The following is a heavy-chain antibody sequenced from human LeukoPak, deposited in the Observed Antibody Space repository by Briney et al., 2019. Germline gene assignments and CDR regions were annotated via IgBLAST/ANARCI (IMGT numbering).Heavy chain of an antibody. J-gene: IGHJ3*02. Sequence: PGRSLRLSCAASGFTFSSYAMHWVRQAPGKGLEWVAVISYDGSNKYYADSVKGRFTISRDNSKNTLYLQMNSLRAEDTAVYYCAKIRTSRTAFHAFDIWGQGTMVTVSS. D-gene: IGHD1-14*01. CDR2: ISYDGSNK. V-gene: IGHV3-30-3*02. CDR3: AKIRTSRTAFHAFDI. CDR1: GFTFSSYA.